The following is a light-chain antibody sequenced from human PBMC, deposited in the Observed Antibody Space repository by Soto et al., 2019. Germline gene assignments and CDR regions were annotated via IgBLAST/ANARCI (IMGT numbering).Light chain of an antibody. CDR2: LGS. J-gene: IGKJ2*01. Sequence: EIVMTQSPPSLTVTPGEPASISCTSSQRLLHSNGNIFLDWYLQKPGQSPQLLIYLGSNRASGVSDRVSGSETGTYFTLKSSRVEAEDVGVYYCMQALQTPYTFGQGTKLEIK. CDR1: QRLLHSNGNIF. V-gene: IGKV2-28*01. CDR3: MQALQTPYT.